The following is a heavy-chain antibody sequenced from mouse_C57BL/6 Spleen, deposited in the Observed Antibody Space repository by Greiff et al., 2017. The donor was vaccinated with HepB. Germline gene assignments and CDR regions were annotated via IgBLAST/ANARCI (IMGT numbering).Heavy chain of an antibody. D-gene: IGHD3-2*02. Sequence: LQESGAELVRPGTSVKVSCKASGYDFTNYLIEWVKQRPGQGLEWIGVINPGSGGTNYNEKFKGKATLTADKSSSTAYMQLSSLTSEDSAVYFCAKQLRLRGFAYWGQGTLVTVSA. CDR2: INPGSGGT. V-gene: IGHV1-54*01. J-gene: IGHJ3*01. CDR3: AKQLRLRGFAY. CDR1: GYDFTNYL.